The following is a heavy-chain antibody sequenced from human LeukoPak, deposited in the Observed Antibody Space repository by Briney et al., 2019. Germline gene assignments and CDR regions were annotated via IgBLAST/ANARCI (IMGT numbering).Heavy chain of an antibody. V-gene: IGHV3-21*04. Sequence: GGSLRLSCAASGFTFSTYSMHWVRRAPGKGLEWVSSISRTSNIYYGDSVKDRFTISRDNAKNSQYLQMNSLRVEDTALYYCARAQTYGDSRLLLDFWGQGTLVTVSS. J-gene: IGHJ4*02. CDR3: ARAQTYGDSRLLLDF. CDR1: GFTFSTYS. D-gene: IGHD4-17*01. CDR2: ISRTSNI.